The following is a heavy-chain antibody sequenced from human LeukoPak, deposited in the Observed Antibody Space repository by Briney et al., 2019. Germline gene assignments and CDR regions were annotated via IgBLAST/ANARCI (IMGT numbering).Heavy chain of an antibody. Sequence: SETLSLTCTVSSGSMSNYYWSWIRQPPGKGLEWIGSIYYSGSTSYNPSLKSRVTISVDTSKNQFSVKLSSATAADTAVYYCARARHASGSYYIPYFDYWGQGSLVTVSS. CDR1: SGSMSNYY. D-gene: IGHD1-26*01. CDR2: IYYSGST. CDR3: ARARHASGSYYIPYFDY. J-gene: IGHJ4*02. V-gene: IGHV4-59*01.